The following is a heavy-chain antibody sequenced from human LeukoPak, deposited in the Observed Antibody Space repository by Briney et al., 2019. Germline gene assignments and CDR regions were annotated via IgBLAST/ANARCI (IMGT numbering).Heavy chain of an antibody. J-gene: IGHJ3*02. V-gene: IGHV3-30-3*01. CDR1: GFTFSSYA. CDR3: ARDLEPVKDGGNSVRYAFDI. CDR2: ISYDGSNK. Sequence: GGSLRLSCAASGFTFSSYAMHWVRQAPGKGLEWVAVISYDGSNKYYADSVKGRFTISRDNSKNTLYLQMNSLRAEDTAVYYCARDLEPVKDGGNSVRYAFDIWGQGTMVTVSS. D-gene: IGHD4-23*01.